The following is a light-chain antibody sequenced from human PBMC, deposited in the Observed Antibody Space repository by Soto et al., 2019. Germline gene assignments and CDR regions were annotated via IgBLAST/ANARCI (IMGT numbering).Light chain of an antibody. J-gene: IGKJ4*01. CDR2: GAS. V-gene: IGKV3-20*01. CDR1: QSVNNNY. Sequence: EIVLTQSPGTLSLSPGERATLSCRASQSVNNNYLAWYQQKPGQAPRLLINGASSRATGIPDRFSGSGSGTDFTLTISRLEPEDFAVYYCQQYGSSPLTFGGGTKVDIK. CDR3: QQYGSSPLT.